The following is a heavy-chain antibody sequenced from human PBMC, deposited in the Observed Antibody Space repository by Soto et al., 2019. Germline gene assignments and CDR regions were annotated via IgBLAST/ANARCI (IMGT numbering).Heavy chain of an antibody. Sequence: QITLKESGPTLVKPTQTLTLTCTFPGFSLSTSGVGVAWIRQPPGKALEWLALIYWDDDKRYRPSLETRLTITKDTSKNQVVLTMTNVDSVDTATDYCAYLPCSGGSCYWFSYSGMDVWGQGTTVIVSS. J-gene: IGHJ6*02. CDR2: IYWDDDK. V-gene: IGHV2-5*02. CDR3: AYLPCSGGSCYWFSYSGMDV. CDR1: GFSLSTSGVG. D-gene: IGHD2-15*01.